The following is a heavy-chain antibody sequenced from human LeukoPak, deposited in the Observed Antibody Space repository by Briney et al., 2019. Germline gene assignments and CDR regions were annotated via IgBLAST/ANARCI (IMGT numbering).Heavy chain of an antibody. V-gene: IGHV4-59*01. Sequence: SETLSLTCTVSGGSISSYYWSWIRQPPGKGLEWIGYIYYSGSTNYNPSLKSRVTISVDTSKNQFSLKLSSVTAADTAVYYCAIWRGLGYCSSTSCFRFDPLGQGTLVTVSS. CDR1: GGSISSYY. D-gene: IGHD2-2*01. CDR2: IYYSGST. J-gene: IGHJ5*02. CDR3: AIWRGLGYCSSTSCFRFDP.